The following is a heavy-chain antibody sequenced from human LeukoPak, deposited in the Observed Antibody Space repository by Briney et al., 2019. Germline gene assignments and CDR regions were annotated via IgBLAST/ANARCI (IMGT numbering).Heavy chain of an antibody. J-gene: IGHJ3*02. D-gene: IGHD1-14*01. CDR1: GGSISSYY. CDR2: IYYSGST. V-gene: IGHV4-39*01. Sequence: SETLSLTCTVSGGSISSYYWGWIRQPPGKGLEWIGSIYYSGSTYYNPSLKSRVTISVDTSKNQFSLKLSSVTAADTAVYYCAKHLISGGAFKIWAKGQWSPSLQ. CDR3: AKHLISGGAFKI.